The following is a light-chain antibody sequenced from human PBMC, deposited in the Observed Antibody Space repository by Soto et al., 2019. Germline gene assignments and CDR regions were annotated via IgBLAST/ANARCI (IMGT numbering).Light chain of an antibody. CDR2: AAS. V-gene: IGKV1-12*01. CDR3: QQANSFPRT. Sequence: DIRMTQSPSSVSASVGDRVTITCRASQDISNWLAWYQQKPGKAPKLLIYAASSLQSGVPSRFSGSGSGTDFTLTISSLQPEDFATYSCQQANSFPRTFGQGTKLEIK. J-gene: IGKJ2*01. CDR1: QDISNW.